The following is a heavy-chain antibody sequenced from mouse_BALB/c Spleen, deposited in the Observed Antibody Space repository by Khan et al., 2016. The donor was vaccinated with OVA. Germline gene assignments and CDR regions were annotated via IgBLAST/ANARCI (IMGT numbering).Heavy chain of an antibody. Sequence: QVQLKQSGPGLVQPSQSLSITCTVSGFSLNNYSVHWVRQSPGKGLEWLGVIWSAGSTDYNAAFISRLTISKDNSRSQVFFKINSLQSNDTAIYYCARRGYDYGRGALFAYWGQGTLVTVSA. CDR2: IWSAGST. J-gene: IGHJ3*01. D-gene: IGHD2-4*01. CDR3: ARRGYDYGRGALFAY. V-gene: IGHV2-2*03. CDR1: GFSLNNYS.